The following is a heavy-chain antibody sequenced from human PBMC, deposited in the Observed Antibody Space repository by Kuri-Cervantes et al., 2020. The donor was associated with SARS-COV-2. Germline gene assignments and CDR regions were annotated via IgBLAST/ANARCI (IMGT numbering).Heavy chain of an antibody. CDR1: GFTFSSYD. CDR2: IGTAGDT. CDR3: ARESYYYGMDV. J-gene: IGHJ6*02. Sequence: GGSLRLSCAASGFTFSSYDMHWVRQATGKGLEWVSAIGTAGDTYYPGSVKGRFTISRENAKNSLYLQMNSLRAEDTAVYYCARESYYYGMDVWGPGTMVPVSS. V-gene: IGHV3-13*01.